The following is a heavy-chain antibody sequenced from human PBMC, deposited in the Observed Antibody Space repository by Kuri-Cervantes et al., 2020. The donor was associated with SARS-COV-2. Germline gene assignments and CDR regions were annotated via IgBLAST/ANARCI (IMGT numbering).Heavy chain of an antibody. CDR3: ARDRRTGGYSSGFDL. J-gene: IGHJ4*02. V-gene: IGHV1-2*02. D-gene: IGHD5-18*01. CDR2: INPSGGI. Sequence: ASVKVSRKASGYIFSDYYFHWVRQAPGQGPEWMGWINPSGGINPAQKFQDRVTMTRDTSTTTIHMELSRLTPDDTAVFYCARDRRTGGYSSGFDLWGQGTLAT. CDR1: GYIFSDYY.